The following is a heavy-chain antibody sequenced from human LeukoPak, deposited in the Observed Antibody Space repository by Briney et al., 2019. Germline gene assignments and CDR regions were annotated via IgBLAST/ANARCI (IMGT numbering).Heavy chain of an antibody. V-gene: IGHV3-66*01. J-gene: IGHJ4*02. Sequence: GGSLRLSCAASGFTASSNYMSWVRQAPGKGLEWVSVIYCGGSTYYADSVKGRFTISRDNSKNTLYLQMNSLRAEDTAVYYCARIEPRMALYYFDYWGQGTLVTVSS. D-gene: IGHD1-14*01. CDR1: GFTASSNY. CDR3: ARIEPRMALYYFDY. CDR2: IYCGGST.